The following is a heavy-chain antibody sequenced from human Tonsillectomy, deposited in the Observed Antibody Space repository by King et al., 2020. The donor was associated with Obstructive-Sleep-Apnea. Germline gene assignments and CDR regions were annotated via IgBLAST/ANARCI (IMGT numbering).Heavy chain of an antibody. CDR1: GDSITNYKW. CDR3: ARGLGWGSSSDRFDP. D-gene: IGHD3-10*01. V-gene: IGHV4-4*02. J-gene: IGHJ5*02. CDR2: ISRSGSP. Sequence: VQLQESGPGLVKPSGTLSLTCAVSGDSITNYKWWSWVRQPPGKGLEWIGEISRSGSPNYNPSLKSRLTISVDKSQNQFSLEVASVTAADTAVYYCARGLGWGSSSDRFDPWGQGILVTVSS.